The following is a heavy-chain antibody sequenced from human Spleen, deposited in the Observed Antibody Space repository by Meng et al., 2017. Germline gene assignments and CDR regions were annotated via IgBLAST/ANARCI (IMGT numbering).Heavy chain of an antibody. D-gene: IGHD3-16*01. CDR1: GGSFIYYY. Sequence: VQLLQLGHGLFPPSATLSPACVFSGGSFIYYYWSWIRQPPGNGLEWIGEIKHSGITYSNPSLESRVTISVDTSKNQFSLKLSSVTAADTAVYYCARDLWELRYKAPFDPWGQGILVTVSS. V-gene: IGHV4-34*01. CDR3: ARDLWELRYKAPFDP. J-gene: IGHJ5*02. CDR2: IKHSGIT.